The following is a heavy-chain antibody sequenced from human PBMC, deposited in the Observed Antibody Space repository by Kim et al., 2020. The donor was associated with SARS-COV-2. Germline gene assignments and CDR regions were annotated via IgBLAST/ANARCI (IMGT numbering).Heavy chain of an antibody. CDR2: ISGSGGST. CDR1: GFTFSSYA. D-gene: IGHD3-9*01. J-gene: IGHJ4*02. Sequence: GGSLRLSCAASGFTFSSYAMSWVRQAPGKGLEWVSAISGSGGSTYYADSVKGRFTISRDNSKNTLYLQMNSLRAEDTAVYYCAKATDYDILTGPLLFDYWGQGTLVTVSS. V-gene: IGHV3-23*01. CDR3: AKATDYDILTGPLLFDY.